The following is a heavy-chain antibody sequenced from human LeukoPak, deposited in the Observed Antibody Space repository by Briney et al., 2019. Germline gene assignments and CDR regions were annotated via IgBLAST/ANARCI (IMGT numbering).Heavy chain of an antibody. V-gene: IGHV3-30*02. J-gene: IGHJ4*02. Sequence: GGSLRRCCAASGFTFTSSGMHRFRQGPGTGPAWGAFIRYDGSNKYYADSVKGRFTISRDNSKNTLYLQMNSLRAEDTAVYYCAKDGSYDSSGYYFYYFDYWGQGTLVTVSS. CDR3: AKDGSYDSSGYYFYYFDY. D-gene: IGHD3-22*01. CDR1: GFTFTSSG. CDR2: IRYDGSNK.